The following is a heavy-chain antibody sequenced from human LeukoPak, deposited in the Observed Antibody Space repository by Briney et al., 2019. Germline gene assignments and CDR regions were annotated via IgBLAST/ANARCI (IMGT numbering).Heavy chain of an antibody. J-gene: IGHJ6*04. CDR3: ARDNRMRGFAPKAPYYYYGMDV. D-gene: IGHD2/OR15-2a*01. Sequence: PSETLSLTCTFSVSSISSDGYYWSWIRQHPGKALGCIGYIYYSGSTYYNPSLKSRVTISVDTSKDQFSLKLSSMTAADTAVYYCARDNRMRGFAPKAPYYYYGMDVWGKGTTVTVSS. CDR2: IYYSGST. V-gene: IGHV4-31*03. CDR1: VSSISSDGYY.